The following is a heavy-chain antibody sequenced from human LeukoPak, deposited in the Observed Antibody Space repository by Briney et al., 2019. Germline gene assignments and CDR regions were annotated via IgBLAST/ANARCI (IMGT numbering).Heavy chain of an antibody. V-gene: IGHV3-21*01. CDR1: GFSFSAYV. J-gene: IGHJ3*01. CDR2: VSSNSYYI. Sequence: GGSLRLSCAASGFSFSAYVMDWVRQAPGKGLEWVSSVSSNSYYIYYADSVRGRFTISRDNAKNSVFLQMNSLRAEDTAAYYCARWLVGALKPGAFDVWGQGTMVTVSS. D-gene: IGHD6-19*01. CDR3: ARWLVGALKPGAFDV.